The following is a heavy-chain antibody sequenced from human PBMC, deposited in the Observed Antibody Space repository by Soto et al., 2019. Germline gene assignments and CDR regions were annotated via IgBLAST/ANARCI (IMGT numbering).Heavy chain of an antibody. Sequence: GGSLRLSCAASGFTFSSYAMSWVRQAPGKGLEWVSAISGSGGSTYYADSVKGRFTISRDNSKNTLYLQMNSLRAEDTAVYYCTNHGGGGAWGYYYGMDVWGQGTTVTVSS. CDR1: GFTFSSYA. D-gene: IGHD3-16*01. CDR2: ISGSGGST. CDR3: TNHGGGGAWGYYYGMDV. J-gene: IGHJ6*02. V-gene: IGHV3-23*01.